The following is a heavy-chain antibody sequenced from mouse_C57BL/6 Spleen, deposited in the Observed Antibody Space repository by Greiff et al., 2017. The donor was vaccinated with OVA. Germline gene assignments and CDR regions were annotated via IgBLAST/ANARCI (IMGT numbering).Heavy chain of an antibody. D-gene: IGHD2-1*01. CDR2: ISSGSSTI. CDR3: ARGGLYYSYAMDY. J-gene: IGHJ4*01. CDR1: GFTFSDYG. Sequence: EVMLVESGGGLVKPGGSLKLSCAASGFTFSDYGMHWVRQAPEKGLEWVAYISSGSSTIYYADTVKGRFTISRDNAKNTLFLQMTSLRSEDTAMYYCARGGLYYSYAMDYWGQGTSVTVSS. V-gene: IGHV5-17*01.